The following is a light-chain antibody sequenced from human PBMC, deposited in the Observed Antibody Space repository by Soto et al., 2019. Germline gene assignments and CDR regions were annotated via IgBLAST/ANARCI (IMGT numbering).Light chain of an antibody. CDR3: QQYYSYPHT. Sequence: AIRMTQSPSSFSASTGDRVTITCRASQGISSYLAWYQQKPGKAPKLLIYAASTLQSGVPSRFSGSGSGTDFTLTISCLQSEDVATYYCQQYYSYPHTFGPGTKVDIK. V-gene: IGKV1-8*01. CDR2: AAS. CDR1: QGISSY. J-gene: IGKJ3*01.